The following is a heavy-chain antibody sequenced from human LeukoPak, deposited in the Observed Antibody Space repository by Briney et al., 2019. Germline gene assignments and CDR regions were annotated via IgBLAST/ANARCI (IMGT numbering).Heavy chain of an antibody. J-gene: IGHJ4*02. V-gene: IGHV4-34*01. Sequence: SETLSLTCAVYGGSFSGYYWSWIRQPPGKGLERIGEINHSGSTNYNPSLKSRVTISVDTSKNQFSLKLSSVTAADTAVYYCARVYYYDSSGFDRRTYYFDYWGQGTLVTVSS. CDR3: ARVYYYDSSGFDRRTYYFDY. CDR2: INHSGST. CDR1: GGSFSGYY. D-gene: IGHD3-22*01.